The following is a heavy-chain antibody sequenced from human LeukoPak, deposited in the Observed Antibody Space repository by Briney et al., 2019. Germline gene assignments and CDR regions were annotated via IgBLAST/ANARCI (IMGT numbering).Heavy chain of an antibody. D-gene: IGHD2-2*01. CDR3: ARAQEDIVVVPAAMYAFDI. CDR1: GGSISSGGYY. J-gene: IGHJ3*02. V-gene: IGHV4-30-4*01. Sequence: SETLSLTCTVSGGSISSGGYYWSWIRQPPGKGLEWIGYIYYSGSTYYNPSLKSRVTISVDTSKNQFSLKLSSVTAADTAVYYCARAQEDIVVVPAAMYAFDIWGQGTMVTVSS. CDR2: IYYSGST.